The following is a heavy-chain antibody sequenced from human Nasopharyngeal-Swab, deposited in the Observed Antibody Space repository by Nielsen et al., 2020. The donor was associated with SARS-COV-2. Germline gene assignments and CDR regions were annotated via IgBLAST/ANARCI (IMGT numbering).Heavy chain of an antibody. J-gene: IGHJ6*02. CDR1: GYTFTSYY. CDR3: ARDRVNTVTTVEPPFWKGYYYYGMDV. CDR2: LNPSGGST. V-gene: IGHV1-46*01. Sequence: ASAKVPCKASGYTFTSYYMHLVREAPGQGLEWMGILNPSGGSTSYAQKFQGGVTMSRDTSTSTVYIDVSSLRSEDTAVYYCARDRVNTVTTVEPPFWKGYYYYGMDVWGQGTTVTVSS. D-gene: IGHD4-17*01.